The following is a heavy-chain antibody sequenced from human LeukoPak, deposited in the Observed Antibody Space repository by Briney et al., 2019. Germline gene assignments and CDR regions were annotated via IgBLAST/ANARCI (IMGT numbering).Heavy chain of an antibody. CDR2: IYSGGST. Sequence: PGGSLRLSCAASGFTVSSNYMSWVRQAPGKGLEWVSVIYSGGSTYYADSVKGRFTISRDNSKNTLYLQMNSLRAEDTAVYYCARAICSSTSCYMPAMAFDIWGQGTMVTVSS. V-gene: IGHV3-53*01. J-gene: IGHJ3*02. CDR1: GFTVSSNY. D-gene: IGHD2-2*01. CDR3: ARAICSSTSCYMPAMAFDI.